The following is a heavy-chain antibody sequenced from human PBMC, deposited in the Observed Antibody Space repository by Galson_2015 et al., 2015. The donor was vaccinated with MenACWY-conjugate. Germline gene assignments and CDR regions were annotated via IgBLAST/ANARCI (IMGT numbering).Heavy chain of an antibody. CDR3: ARHPPGGRGLDV. V-gene: IGHV5-51*01. D-gene: IGHD1-26*01. Sequence: QSGAEVKKPGESLKISCKASGYIFTTYWIAWVRQMPGKGLEWMGLISPGDSETRYSPSFQGQVTISADESISTAYLQWTSLKASDTAMYYCARHPPGGRGLDVWGRGTTVTVSS. CDR2: ISPGDSET. J-gene: IGHJ6*02. CDR1: GYIFTTYW.